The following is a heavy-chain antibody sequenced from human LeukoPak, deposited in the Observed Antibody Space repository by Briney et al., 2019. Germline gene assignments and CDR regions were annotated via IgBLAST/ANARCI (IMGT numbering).Heavy chain of an antibody. CDR3: ARSGGHYDYVWGTLDY. CDR2: IIPIFGTA. D-gene: IGHD3-16*01. Sequence: SVKVSCKASGGTFSSYAISWVRQAPGQGLEWMGGIIPIFGTANYAQKFQGRVTITADESTSTAYMELSSLRSEDTAVYYCARSGGHYDYVWGTLDYWGQGTLVTVSS. V-gene: IGHV1-69*13. J-gene: IGHJ4*02. CDR1: GGTFSSYA.